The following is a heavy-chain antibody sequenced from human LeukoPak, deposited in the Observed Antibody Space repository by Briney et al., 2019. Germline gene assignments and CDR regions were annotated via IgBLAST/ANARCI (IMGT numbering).Heavy chain of an antibody. CDR1: GGSFSGYY. V-gene: IGHV4-34*01. CDR3: ARDKTEGYYYYYMDV. CDR2: INHSGST. Sequence: SETLSLTCAVYGGSFSGYYWSWIRQPPGKGLEWIGEINHSGSTNYNPSLKSRVTISVDTSKNQFSLKLSSVTAADTAVYYCARDKTEGYYYYYMDVWGKGTTVTVSS. J-gene: IGHJ6*03. D-gene: IGHD1-14*01.